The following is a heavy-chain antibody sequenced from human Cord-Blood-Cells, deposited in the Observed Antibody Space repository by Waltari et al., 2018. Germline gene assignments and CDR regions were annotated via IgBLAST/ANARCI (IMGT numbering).Heavy chain of an antibody. D-gene: IGHD4-4*01. CDR2: IYYSGSN. CDR3: ARGYDYSNYGLDY. J-gene: IGHJ4*02. Sequence: QVQLQESGPGLVTPSQTLSLTCTVSGCSISSGGYYWSWIRPHPGKGLEWIGYIYYSGSNYYNPSLKSRVTISVDTSKNQFSLKLSSVTAADTAVYYCARGYDYSNYGLDYWGQGTLVTVSS. CDR1: GCSISSGGYY. V-gene: IGHV4-31*03.